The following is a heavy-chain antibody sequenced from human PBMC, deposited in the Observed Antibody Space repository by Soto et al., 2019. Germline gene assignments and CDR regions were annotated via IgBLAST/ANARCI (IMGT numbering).Heavy chain of an antibody. Sequence: EVQLVESGGDLVRPGGSLRLSCAASGLIFSNAWMNWVRQAPGKGLEWVGRIKSKTDGGTTDYAAPVKGRFTISTDDSENTLDLQMNSLKTEDTAVYYCTTGRLPGYYYYCGMDVWGQGTTVTVSS. CDR2: IKSKTDGGTT. J-gene: IGHJ6*02. V-gene: IGHV3-15*07. CDR3: TTGRLPGYYYYCGMDV. CDR1: GLIFSNAW.